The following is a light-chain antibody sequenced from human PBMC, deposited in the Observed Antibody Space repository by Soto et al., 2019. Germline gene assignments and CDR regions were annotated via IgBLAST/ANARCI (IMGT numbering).Light chain of an antibody. CDR1: QSVSSSY. CDR2: GAS. CDR3: QKYGSSPWT. Sequence: EIVLTQSPGTLSLSPGERATLSCRASQSVSSSYLAWYQQKPGQAPRILIYGASSRATGIPDRFSGSGSGTDFTLTISRLEPEDFAVYYCQKYGSSPWTCGQGTKVEI. J-gene: IGKJ1*01. V-gene: IGKV3-20*01.